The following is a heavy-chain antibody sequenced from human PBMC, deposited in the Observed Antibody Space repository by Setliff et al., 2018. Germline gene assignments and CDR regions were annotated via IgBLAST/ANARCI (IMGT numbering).Heavy chain of an antibody. Sequence: PSETLSLTCSVYGESFSNNYWSWIRQTPGKGLEWIGESNHGGSTSYHPSLKSRLTMSVDTSKNQFSLKLTSVTAADTAVYYCARHIWGAKMQLPHDVFDIWGQGTMVTVS. CDR3: ARHIWGAKMQLPHDVFDI. J-gene: IGHJ3*02. CDR1: GESFSNNY. D-gene: IGHD2-2*01. CDR2: SNHGGST. V-gene: IGHV4-34*01.